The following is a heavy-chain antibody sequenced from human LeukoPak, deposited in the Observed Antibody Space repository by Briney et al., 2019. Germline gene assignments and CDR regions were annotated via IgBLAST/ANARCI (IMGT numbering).Heavy chain of an antibody. D-gene: IGHD1-1*01. CDR3: VKDLRLDLHLDTFHI. Sequence: GGSLRLSCAASGFTFSSYAMSWVRQAPGKGLEWVSAISVSVGNTYYADSVKGRFTISRDNAKNSLYLQMDSLTPEDSALYYCVKDLRLDLHLDTFHIWGRGTRVTVSS. CDR2: ISVSVGNT. CDR1: GFTFSSYA. J-gene: IGHJ3*02. V-gene: IGHV3-23*01.